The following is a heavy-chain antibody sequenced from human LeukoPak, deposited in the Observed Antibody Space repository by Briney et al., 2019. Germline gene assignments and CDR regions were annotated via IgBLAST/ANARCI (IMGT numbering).Heavy chain of an antibody. CDR2: IYCSGST. D-gene: IGHD5-18*01. Sequence: SETLSLTCTVSGGSISSSSYYWGWIRQPPGKGLEWIASIYCSGSTYYNPSLEGRVTMSVDASKNQFSLKLNSVTAADTAVYYCASQPRGAEVTYYYYGMDVWGQGTTVTVSS. CDR3: ASQPRGAEVTYYYYGMDV. CDR1: GGSISSSSYY. J-gene: IGHJ6*02. V-gene: IGHV4-39*01.